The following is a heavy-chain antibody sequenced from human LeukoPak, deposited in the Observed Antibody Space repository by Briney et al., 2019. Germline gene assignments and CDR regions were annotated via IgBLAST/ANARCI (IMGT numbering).Heavy chain of an antibody. V-gene: IGHV3-48*01. CDR2: ISSGGSVM. CDR1: GYTFSDYT. J-gene: IGHJ4*02. CDR3: TRDLEY. Sequence: GGSLRLSCGASGYTFSDYTMNWVRQAPGKGPEWISYISSGGSVMHYADSVKGRFTISRDNVENSLYLQMNSLRVEDTAVYYCTRDLEYWGQGVLVTVSS.